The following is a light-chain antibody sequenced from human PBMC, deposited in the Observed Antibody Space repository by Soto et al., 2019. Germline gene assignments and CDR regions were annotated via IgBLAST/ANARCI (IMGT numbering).Light chain of an antibody. V-gene: IGKV2D-29*01. Sequence: DVVLTQSPLSLSVTPGQPASISCRSTQSLLHSDAVTYLYWYFQRPGQPPQRLISESVNRFSGVSDRFSGSGSGTDFTLKISGVEADDVGVYYCMQSIDLPYTFGQGTKLEIK. CDR3: MQSIDLPYT. J-gene: IGKJ2*01. CDR2: ESV. CDR1: QSLLHSDAVTY.